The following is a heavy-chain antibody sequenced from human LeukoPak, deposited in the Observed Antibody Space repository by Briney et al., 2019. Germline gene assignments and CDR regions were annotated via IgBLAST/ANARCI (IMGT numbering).Heavy chain of an antibody. CDR3: AREDPVYAMDY. J-gene: IGHJ4*02. Sequence: SETLSLTCTVSGGSISSYYWSWIRQPPGKGLEWIGYIYYSGSTNYNPSLTSRVTISVDTSKNQFSLKLSSVTAADTAVYYCAREDPVYAMDYWGQGTLVTVSS. CDR2: IYYSGST. V-gene: IGHV4-59*01. CDR1: GGSISSYY. D-gene: IGHD2-8*01.